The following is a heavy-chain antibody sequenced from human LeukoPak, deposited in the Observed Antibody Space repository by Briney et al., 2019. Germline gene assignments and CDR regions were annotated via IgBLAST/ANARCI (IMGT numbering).Heavy chain of an antibody. J-gene: IGHJ4*02. D-gene: IGHD6-19*01. CDR2: ISYDGNIK. V-gene: IGHV3-30-3*01. Sequence: GGSLRLSCAVSGFTFSSYAMHWVRQAPGKGLEWVAVISYDGNIKYYADSVKGRFTISRDNSENTLFLQMSSLRADDTAVYYCARDLSGWASMYSYFDYWGQGTLVTVSS. CDR3: ARDLSGWASMYSYFDY. CDR1: GFTFSSYA.